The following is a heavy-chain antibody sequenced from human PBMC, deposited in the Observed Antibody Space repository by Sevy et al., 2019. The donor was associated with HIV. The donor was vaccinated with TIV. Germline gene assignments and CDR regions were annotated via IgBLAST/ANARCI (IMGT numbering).Heavy chain of an antibody. CDR1: GFTFSSYG. CDR2: IWYDGSNK. Sequence: GGSLRLSCAASGFTFSSYGMHWVRQAPGKGLEWVAVIWYDGSNKYYADSVKGRFTISRDNSKNTLYLQMNSLRAEETAVYYCARDSALCSSTSCYKGLYYYGMDVWGQGTTVTVSS. CDR3: ARDSALCSSTSCYKGLYYYGMDV. J-gene: IGHJ6*02. D-gene: IGHD2-2*02. V-gene: IGHV3-33*01.